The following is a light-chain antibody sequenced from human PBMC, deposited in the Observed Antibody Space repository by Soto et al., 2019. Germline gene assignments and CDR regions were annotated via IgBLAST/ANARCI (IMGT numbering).Light chain of an antibody. Sequence: DIQMTQSPSTLSASVGDRVTITCRASQSIDSWFAWYQQKPGKAPNLLIYKTSNLESGVPSRFSGSGSGTEFSLTISSLQPDDFATYYCQQYKSFSLTFGGGTRVEVK. CDR1: QSIDSW. CDR2: KTS. V-gene: IGKV1-5*03. CDR3: QQYKSFSLT. J-gene: IGKJ4*01.